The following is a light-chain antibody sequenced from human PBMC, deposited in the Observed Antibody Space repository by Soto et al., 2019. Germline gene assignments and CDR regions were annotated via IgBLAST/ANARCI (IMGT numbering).Light chain of an antibody. CDR1: SSDVGGYNY. J-gene: IGLJ1*01. CDR3: SSYTSSSTLYV. Sequence: QPVLTQPASVSGSPGQSITISCTGTSSDVGGYNYVSWYQQHPGKAPKLMIYDVSTRPSGVSDRFSGSKSGNTASLTISGLQAEDEADYYCSSYTSSSTLYVFGTGTKLTVL. V-gene: IGLV2-14*01. CDR2: DVS.